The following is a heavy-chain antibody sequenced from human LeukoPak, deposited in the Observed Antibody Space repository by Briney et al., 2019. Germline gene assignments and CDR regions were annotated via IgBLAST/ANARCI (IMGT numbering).Heavy chain of an antibody. CDR3: ARAPGSDVLRYFDWFPLGFDY. Sequence: PSETLSLTCTVSGGSISSYYWSWIRQPPGKGLEWIGYIYYSGSTPYNPSLKSRVTISVDTSKNQFSLKLSSVTAADTAVYYCARAPGSDVLRYFDWFPLGFDYCGQGTLVTVSS. J-gene: IGHJ4*02. D-gene: IGHD3-9*01. CDR1: GGSISSYY. CDR2: IYYSGST. V-gene: IGHV4-59*08.